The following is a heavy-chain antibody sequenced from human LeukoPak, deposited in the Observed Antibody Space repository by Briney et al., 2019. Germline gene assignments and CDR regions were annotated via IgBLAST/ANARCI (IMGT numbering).Heavy chain of an antibody. J-gene: IGHJ6*04. CDR1: GLNHSNSY. CDR3: ARDLGPLLWFGEPREV. V-gene: IGHV3-53*01. CDR2: IYSAGTT. Sequence: HGRSLRLFCAASGLNHSNSYLSWVRHARGKGLEGGSVIYSAGTTYYSDSVKGRFTISREKSKNMLYLQMNSLRAEDTAVYYCARDLGPLLWFGEPREVWGKGTTVTVSS. D-gene: IGHD3-10*01.